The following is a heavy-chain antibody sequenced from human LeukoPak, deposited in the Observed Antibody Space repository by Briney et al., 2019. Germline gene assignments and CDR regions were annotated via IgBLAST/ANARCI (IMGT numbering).Heavy chain of an antibody. J-gene: IGHJ3*02. V-gene: IGHV1-69*06. CDR1: GGTFSSYN. D-gene: IGHD2-21*02. Sequence: GASVKVSCKASGGTFSSYNINWVRQAPGQGLEWMGGLIYIFGTANYAQNFQGRVTITADKSTSTVYMELSSLRSEDTAVYYCARAGIVVVTGGGAFDIWGQGTTVIVSS. CDR3: ARAGIVVVTGGGAFDI. CDR2: LIYIFGTA.